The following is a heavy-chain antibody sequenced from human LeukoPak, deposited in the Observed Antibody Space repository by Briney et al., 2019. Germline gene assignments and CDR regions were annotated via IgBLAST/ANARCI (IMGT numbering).Heavy chain of an antibody. CDR3: ARTQCISTRCSHYFDS. CDR2: INQDGSEK. D-gene: IGHD2-2*01. J-gene: IGHJ4*02. CDR1: GFSFSSYW. V-gene: IGHV3-7*05. Sequence: GGSLRLSCAASGFSFSSYWMSWVRQAPGKGLEWVANINQDGSEKYYVASVKGRLTISRDTSKNSLYLQMDSLRAEDTAVYYCARTQCISTRCSHYFDSWGQGTLVTVSS.